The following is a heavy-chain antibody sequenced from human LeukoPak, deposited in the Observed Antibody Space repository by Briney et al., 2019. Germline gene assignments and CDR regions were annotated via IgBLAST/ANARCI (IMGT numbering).Heavy chain of an antibody. J-gene: IGHJ6*03. CDR1: GGSFSGYY. CDR3: ARVGYSYVLGYYYYMDV. V-gene: IGHV4-34*01. D-gene: IGHD5-18*01. Sequence: PSETLSLTCAVYGGSFSGYYWRWIRQPPGKGLEWIGEINHSGNTNYNPSLKSRVTISVDTSKNQFSLKLRSVTAADTAVYYCARVGYSYVLGYYYYMDVWGKGTTVTVSS. CDR2: INHSGNT.